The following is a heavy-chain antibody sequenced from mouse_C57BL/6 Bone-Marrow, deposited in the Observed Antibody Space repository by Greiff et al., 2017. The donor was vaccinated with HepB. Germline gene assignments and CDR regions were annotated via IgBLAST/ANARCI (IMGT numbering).Heavy chain of an antibody. CDR3: ARGVLRYYFDY. D-gene: IGHD1-1*01. J-gene: IGHJ2*01. CDR1: GFTFSSYA. V-gene: IGHV5-4*03. Sequence: DVMLVESGGGLVKPGGSLKLSCAASGFTFSSYAMSWVRQTPEKRLEWVATISDGGSYTYYPDNVKGRFTISRDNAKNNLYLQMSHLKSEDTAMYYCARGVLRYYFDYWGQGTTLTVSA. CDR2: ISDGGSYT.